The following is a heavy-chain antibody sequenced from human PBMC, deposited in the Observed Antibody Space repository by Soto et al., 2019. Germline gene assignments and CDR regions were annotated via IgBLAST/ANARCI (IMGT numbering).Heavy chain of an antibody. J-gene: IGHJ6*02. V-gene: IGHV4-59*01. CDR3: ARGPGTTMVRGDHYYYGMDV. D-gene: IGHD3-10*01. CDR1: GGSISSYY. CDR2: IYYSGST. Sequence: PSETLSLTCTVSGGSISSYYWSCFRQPPGKGLEWIGYIYYSGSTNYNPSLKSRVTISVDTSKNQFSLKLSSVTAADTAVYYCARGPGTTMVRGDHYYYGMDVWGQGTTVTVSS.